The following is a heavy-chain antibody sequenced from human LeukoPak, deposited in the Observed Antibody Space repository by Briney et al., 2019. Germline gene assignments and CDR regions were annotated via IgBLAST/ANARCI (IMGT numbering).Heavy chain of an antibody. CDR2: IYDSGST. CDR1: AGSLSSISYD. D-gene: IGHD3-3*01. V-gene: IGHV4-39*01. J-gene: IGHJ4*02. CDR3: AIVSEWSGYPYYFDY. Sequence: SQTLSPTCTVSAGSLSSISYDWGWIRQPPGKGREWTGSIYDSGSTYYSPSLKCPFTISLDSSQNQFSLKLSSVTAADTAVSYCAIVSEWSGYPYYFDYWGQGTLVTVSS.